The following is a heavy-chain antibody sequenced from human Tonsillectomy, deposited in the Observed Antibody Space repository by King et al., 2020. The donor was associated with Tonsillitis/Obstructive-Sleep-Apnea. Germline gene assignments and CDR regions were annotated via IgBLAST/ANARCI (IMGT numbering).Heavy chain of an antibody. V-gene: IGHV4-61*01. J-gene: IGHJ6*03. CDR2: IYYTGST. D-gene: IGHD3-10*01. CDR1: GGSVSSRTYY. Sequence: QLQESGPGLVKPSETLSLTCTVSGGSVSSRTYYWSWIRHPPGKGLEWIGYIYYTGSTNYNPSLKSRVTISVDTSKNQFSLKLNSVTAADTAGYYCARGSTMVRGVLRYYYYYMDVWGKGTTVTVSS. CDR3: ARGSTMVRGVLRYYYYYMDV.